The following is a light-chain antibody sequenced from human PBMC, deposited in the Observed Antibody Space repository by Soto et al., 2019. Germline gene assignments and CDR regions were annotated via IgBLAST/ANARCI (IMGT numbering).Light chain of an antibody. CDR1: SSDVGNYNY. CDR2: EVS. CDR3: SSYTSGSTPYV. V-gene: IGLV2-14*01. J-gene: IGLJ1*01. Sequence: QSALIQPASVSGSPGQSITISCTGTSSDVGNYNYVSWHQQHPGKAPKVIIYEVSNQPSGISTRFSGSKSANTASLTISGLQPEDEADYYCSSYTSGSTPYVFGTGTKVTVL.